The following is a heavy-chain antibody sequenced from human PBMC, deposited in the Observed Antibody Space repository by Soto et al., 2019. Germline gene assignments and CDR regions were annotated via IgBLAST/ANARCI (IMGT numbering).Heavy chain of an antibody. D-gene: IGHD3-10*01. CDR2: ISAYNGNT. CDR1: GYTFTSYG. V-gene: IGHV1-18*01. Sequence: GASVKVSCKASGYTFTSYGVSWVRQAPGQGLEWMGWISAYNGNTNYAQKLQGRVTMTTDTSTSTAYMELRSLRSDDTAVYYCARDYYGSGSYYRGLDYWGQGTLVTVSS. CDR3: ARDYYGSGSYYRGLDY. J-gene: IGHJ4*02.